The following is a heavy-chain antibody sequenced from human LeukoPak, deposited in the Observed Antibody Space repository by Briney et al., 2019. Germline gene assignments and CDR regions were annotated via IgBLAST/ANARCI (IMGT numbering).Heavy chain of an antibody. J-gene: IGHJ3*02. CDR1: GFTFSSYG. Sequence: GGSLRLSCAASGFTFSSYGMSWVRQVQGKGVEWVAVISYDGSNKYYADSVKGRLTISRDNSKNTLYLQMNSLRAEDTAVYYCARGRYNWNDVDIWGQGTMVTVSS. D-gene: IGHD1-1*01. CDR2: ISYDGSNK. CDR3: ARGRYNWNDVDI. V-gene: IGHV3-30*03.